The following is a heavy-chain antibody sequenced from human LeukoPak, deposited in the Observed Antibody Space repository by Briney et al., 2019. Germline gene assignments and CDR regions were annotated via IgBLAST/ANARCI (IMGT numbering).Heavy chain of an antibody. V-gene: IGHV3-33*01. CDR2: LWYDGSNE. D-gene: IGHD3-22*01. Sequence: PGGSLRLSCAASGFTFSAYVMHWVRQAPGKGLEWVAILWYDGSNEYYADSVKGRFTMSRDNSKNTLHLQMNSLRAEDTAVYYCARVRADSSGHDIDYWGQGILVTVSS. J-gene: IGHJ4*02. CDR3: ARVRADSSGHDIDY. CDR1: GFTFSAYV.